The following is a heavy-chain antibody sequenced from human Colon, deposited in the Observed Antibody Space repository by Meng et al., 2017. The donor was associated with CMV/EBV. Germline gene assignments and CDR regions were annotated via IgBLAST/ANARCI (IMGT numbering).Heavy chain of an antibody. J-gene: IGHJ5*02. V-gene: IGHV4-34*01. Sequence: VSGVPLSGYNWSWIRQPPGKSLEWIGDINHNGITKYNPSLKSRLTISVDTSENQFSLRLSSVTAADTAVYYCARQIWSGSLYNWFDPWGQGTLVTVSS. CDR2: INHNGIT. CDR3: ARQIWSGSLYNWFDP. CDR1: GVPLSGYN. D-gene: IGHD3-3*01.